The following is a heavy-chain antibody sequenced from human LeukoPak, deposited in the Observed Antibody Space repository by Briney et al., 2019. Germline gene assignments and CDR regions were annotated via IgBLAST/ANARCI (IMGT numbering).Heavy chain of an antibody. CDR2: INWNGGST. D-gene: IGHD3-10*01. Sequence: GGSLRLSCAASGFTFDDYGMSWVRQAPGKGLEWVSGINWNGGSTGYADSVKGRFTISRDNAKNSLYLQMNSLRAEDTAVYYCVRDTRGTMVRGVSDYWGQGTLVTVSS. CDR1: GFTFDDYG. CDR3: VRDTRGTMVRGVSDY. V-gene: IGHV3-20*04. J-gene: IGHJ4*02.